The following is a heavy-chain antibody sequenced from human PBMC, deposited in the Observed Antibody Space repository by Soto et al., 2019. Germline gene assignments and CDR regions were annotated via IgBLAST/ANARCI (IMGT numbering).Heavy chain of an antibody. CDR1: GFTFSSYG. CDR3: AKPTLAYQNYFDY. D-gene: IGHD2-2*01. V-gene: IGHV3-30*18. Sequence: DPPGGSLRLSCAASGFTFSSYGMHWVRQAPGKGLEWVAVISYDGSNKYYADSVKGRFTISRDNSKNTLYLQMNSLRAEDTAVYYCAKPTLAYQNYFDYWGQGTLVTGSS. CDR2: ISYDGSNK. J-gene: IGHJ4*02.